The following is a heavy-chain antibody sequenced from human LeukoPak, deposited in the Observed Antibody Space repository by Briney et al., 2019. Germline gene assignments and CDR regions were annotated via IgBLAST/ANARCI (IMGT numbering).Heavy chain of an antibody. CDR2: INPSGGST. D-gene: IGHD2-2*01. CDR1: GYTFTGYY. Sequence: GASVKVSCKASGYTFTGYYMHRVRQAPRQGLEWMGIINPSGGSTSYAQKFQGRVTMTRDTSTSTVYMELSNLRSEDTAVYYCARVVDCSSTSCPGVYYYGMDVWGQGTTVTVSS. J-gene: IGHJ6*02. CDR3: ARVVDCSSTSCPGVYYYGMDV. V-gene: IGHV1-46*01.